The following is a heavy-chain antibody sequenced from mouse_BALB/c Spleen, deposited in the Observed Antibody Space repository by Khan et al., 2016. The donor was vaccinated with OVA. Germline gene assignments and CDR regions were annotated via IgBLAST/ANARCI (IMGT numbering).Heavy chain of an antibody. CDR1: GYTFTNYG. CDR3: ARGINDRFYARDY. J-gene: IGHJ4*01. D-gene: IGHD2-14*01. V-gene: IGHV9-3-1*01. CDR2: INTYTGEP. Sequence: QIQLVQSGPELKKPGETVKISCKASGYTFTNYGMNWVKQAPGKGLKWMGWINTYTGEPTYADDFKGRFAFSLETSASTAYLQINNLKNEDTATYFCARGINDRFYARDYWGQGTSVTVSS.